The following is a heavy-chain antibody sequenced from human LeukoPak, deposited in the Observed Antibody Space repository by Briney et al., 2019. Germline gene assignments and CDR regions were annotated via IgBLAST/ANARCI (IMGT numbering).Heavy chain of an antibody. V-gene: IGHV1-2*02. CDR2: INPNSGGT. J-gene: IGHJ2*01. Sequence: ASVKVSCKASGYTFTGYYMHWVRQAPGQGLEWMGWINPNSGGTNYAQKFQGRVTMTRDTSISTAYMELSRLRSDDTAVYYCARGIVVVPAAIERDWYFDLWGRGTLVTVSS. D-gene: IGHD2-2*01. CDR1: GYTFTGYY. CDR3: ARGIVVVPAAIERDWYFDL.